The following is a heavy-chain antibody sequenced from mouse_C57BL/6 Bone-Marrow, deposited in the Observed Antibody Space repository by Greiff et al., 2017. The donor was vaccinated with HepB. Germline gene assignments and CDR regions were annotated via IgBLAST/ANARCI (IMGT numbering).Heavy chain of an antibody. CDR2: INPVSGTI. CDR1: GIDFGKYW. J-gene: IGHJ3*01. V-gene: IGHV4-1*01. D-gene: IGHD1-1*02. CDR3: AREDLWPPGGFAY. Sequence: EVKVIESGGGLVQPGGSLKLSCAASGIDFGKYWRSWVRRAPGKGEDWMGKINPVSGTINYAPSLKDKFIISRDNAKNTLYLQMSKVRSEDTALYYCAREDLWPPGGFAYWGQGTLVSVSA.